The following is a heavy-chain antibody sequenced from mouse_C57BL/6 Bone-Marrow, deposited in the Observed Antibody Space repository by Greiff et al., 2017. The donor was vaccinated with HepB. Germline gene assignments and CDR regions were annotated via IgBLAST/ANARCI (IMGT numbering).Heavy chain of an antibody. V-gene: IGHV1-69*01. CDR3: ARGIYYYAMDY. Sequence: QVQLQQPGAELVMPGASVKLSCKASGYTFTSYWMHWVKQRPGLGLEWIGEIDPSDSYTNYNQKFKGKSTLTVDKSSSTAYMQLSSLTSEDSAVYYCARGIYYYAMDYWGQGTSVTVSS. CDR2: IDPSDSYT. J-gene: IGHJ4*01. CDR1: GYTFTSYW.